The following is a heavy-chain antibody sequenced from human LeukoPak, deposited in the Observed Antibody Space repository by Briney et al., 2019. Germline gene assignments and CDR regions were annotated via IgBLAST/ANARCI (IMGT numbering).Heavy chain of an antibody. D-gene: IGHD3-3*01. Sequence: GGSLRLSCAASGFTFSIYAMSWVRQAPGKGLEWVSTISGSGDTTYYAGSVKGRFTVSRDNSKNTLYLQMNGLGAEDTAVYYCVKAWSDWGQGTLVTVSS. CDR3: VKAWSD. CDR2: ISGSGDTT. CDR1: GFTFSIYA. J-gene: IGHJ4*02. V-gene: IGHV3-23*01.